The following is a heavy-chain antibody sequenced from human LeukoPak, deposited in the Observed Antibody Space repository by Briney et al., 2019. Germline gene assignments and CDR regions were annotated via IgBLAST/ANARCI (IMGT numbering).Heavy chain of an antibody. CDR2: INHSGST. V-gene: IGHV4-34*01. Sequence: SETLSLTCAVYGGSFSGYYWSWIRQPPGKGLEWIGEINHSGSTNYNPSLKSRVTISVDTSKNQFSLKLSSVTAADTAVYYCARGRVTIFGVVTVKSSFGYWGQGTLVTVSS. CDR1: GGSFSGYY. CDR3: ARGRVTIFGVVTVKSSFGY. D-gene: IGHD3-3*01. J-gene: IGHJ4*02.